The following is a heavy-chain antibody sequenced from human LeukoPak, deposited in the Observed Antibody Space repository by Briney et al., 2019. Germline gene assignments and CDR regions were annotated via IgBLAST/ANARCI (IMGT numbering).Heavy chain of an antibody. CDR3: AKDQPRGAREFDY. Sequence: GGSLRLSCAGSGFTFSSYAMSWVRQAPGKGLEWVSVISGSGASTYYADSVKGRFTISRDNSKNTMYLQMNSLRAEDTALYYCAKDQPRGAREFDYWGQGTLVTVSS. D-gene: IGHD1-26*01. J-gene: IGHJ4*02. V-gene: IGHV3-23*01. CDR2: ISGSGAST. CDR1: GFTFSSYA.